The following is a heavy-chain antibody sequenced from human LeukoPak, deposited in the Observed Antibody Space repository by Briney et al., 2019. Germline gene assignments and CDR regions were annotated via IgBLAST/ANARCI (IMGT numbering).Heavy chain of an antibody. V-gene: IGHV3-30-3*01. CDR2: ISYDGSNK. CDR3: TTDYNWNDEDYFDY. Sequence: GGSLRLSCAAPGFTFSSYAMHWVRQAPGKGLEWVAVISYDGSNKYYADSVKGRFTISRDNSKNTLYLQMNNLRAEDTAVYYCTTDYNWNDEDYFDYWGQGTLVTVSS. D-gene: IGHD1-20*01. CDR1: GFTFSSYA. J-gene: IGHJ4*02.